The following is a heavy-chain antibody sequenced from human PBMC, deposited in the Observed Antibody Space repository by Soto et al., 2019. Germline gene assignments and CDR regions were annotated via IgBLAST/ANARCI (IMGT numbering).Heavy chain of an antibody. D-gene: IGHD4-17*01. V-gene: IGHV1-18*01. J-gene: IGHJ4*02. CDR1: GGTFSSYA. CDR2: IIPIFGDT. Sequence: ASVKVSCKASGGTFSSYAISWVRQAPGQGLEWMGGIIPIFGDTNYAQKLQGRVTMTTDTSTSTAYMELRSLRSDDTAVYYCARTTEGMWSDYWGQGTPVTVSS. CDR3: ARTTEGMWSDY.